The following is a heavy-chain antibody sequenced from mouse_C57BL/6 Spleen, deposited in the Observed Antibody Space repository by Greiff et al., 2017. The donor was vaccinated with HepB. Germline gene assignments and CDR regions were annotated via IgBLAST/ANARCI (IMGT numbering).Heavy chain of an antibody. CDR3: ARGDYYSSPDFDY. D-gene: IGHD1-1*01. V-gene: IGHV1-64*01. Sequence: QVQLQQPGAELVKPGASVKLSCKASGYTFTSYWMHWVKQRPGQGLEWIGMIHPNSGSTNYNEKFKSKATLTVDKSSSPTYMQLSSLTSEDSAVYYCARGDYYSSPDFDYWGQGTTLTVSS. CDR1: GYTFTSYW. J-gene: IGHJ2*01. CDR2: IHPNSGST.